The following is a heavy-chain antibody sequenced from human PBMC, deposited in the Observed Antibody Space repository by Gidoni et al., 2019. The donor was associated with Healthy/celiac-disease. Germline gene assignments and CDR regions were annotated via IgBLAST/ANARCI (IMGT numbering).Heavy chain of an antibody. Sequence: QLQLQESGPGLVKPSETLSLTCTVSGGSISSSRYYWGWIRQPPGKGLEWIGSIYYSGSTYYNPSLKSRVTISVDTSKNQFSLKLSSVTAADTAVYYCARTYYDILTGYYKDWNWFDPWGQGTLVTVSS. D-gene: IGHD3-9*01. V-gene: IGHV4-39*01. CDR1: GGSISSSRYY. CDR2: IYYSGST. J-gene: IGHJ5*02. CDR3: ARTYYDILTGYYKDWNWFDP.